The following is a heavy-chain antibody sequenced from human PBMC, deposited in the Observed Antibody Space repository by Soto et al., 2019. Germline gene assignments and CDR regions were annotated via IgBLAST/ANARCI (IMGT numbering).Heavy chain of an antibody. CDR2: VSYSGTT. D-gene: IGHD4-17*01. CDR3: ARHRRSLTTGDGTLDI. V-gene: IGHV4-59*01. Sequence: DTLSLTCTISGGSFSTYYWSWIRQVPGKGLEWIGFVSYSGTTNYNPSLKSRVTISLDTSKNAFSLKLRSASAADTAVYYCARHRRSLTTGDGTLDIWGPGTMVA. CDR1: GGSFSTYY. J-gene: IGHJ3*02.